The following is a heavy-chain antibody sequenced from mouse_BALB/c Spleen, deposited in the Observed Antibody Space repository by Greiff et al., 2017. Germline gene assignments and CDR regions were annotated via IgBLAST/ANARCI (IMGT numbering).Heavy chain of an antibody. J-gene: IGHJ3*01. D-gene: IGHD2-4*01. V-gene: IGHV5-17*02. CDR2: ISSGSSTI. CDR3: ARWDDSRFAY. Sequence: EVMLVESGGGLVQPGGSRKLSCAASGFTFSSFGMHWVRQAPEKGLEWVAYISSGSSTIYYADTVKGRFTISRDNPKNTLFLQMTSLRSEDTAMYYCARWDDSRFAYWGQGTLVTVSA. CDR1: GFTFSSFG.